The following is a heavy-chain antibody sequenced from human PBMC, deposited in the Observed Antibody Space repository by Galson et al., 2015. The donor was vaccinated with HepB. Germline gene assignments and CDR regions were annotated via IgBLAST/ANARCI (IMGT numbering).Heavy chain of an antibody. V-gene: IGHV3-30-3*01. CDR2: ISYDGSNK. CDR1: GFTFSSYA. Sequence: SLRLSCAASGFTFSSYAMHWVRQAPGKGLEWVAVISYDGSNKYYADSVKGRFTISRDNSKNTLYLQMNSLRAEDTAVYYCARVVTEGMGFYDILTGWAPYYFDYWGQGTLVTVSS. CDR3: ARVVTEGMGFYDILTGWAPYYFDY. D-gene: IGHD3-9*01. J-gene: IGHJ4*02.